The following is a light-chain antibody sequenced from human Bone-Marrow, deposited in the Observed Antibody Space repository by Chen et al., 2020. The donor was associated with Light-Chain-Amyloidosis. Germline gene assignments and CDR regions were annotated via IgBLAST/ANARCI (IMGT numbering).Light chain of an antibody. Sequence: SYELTQPPSVSVSPGQTARITCSGDDLPTKYAYWYQHKPGQAPVLVIHRDTERPSGISERFSGSSSGTTATLTISGVRAEDEADYHCQAADTSGTYEVIFGGGTKLTV. V-gene: IGLV3-25*03. J-gene: IGLJ2*01. CDR3: QAADTSGTYEVI. CDR1: DLPTKY. CDR2: RDT.